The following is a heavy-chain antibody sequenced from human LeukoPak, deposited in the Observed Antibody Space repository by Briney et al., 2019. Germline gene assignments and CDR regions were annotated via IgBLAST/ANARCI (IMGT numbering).Heavy chain of an antibody. CDR1: GFTFSGSA. J-gene: IGHJ4*02. Sequence: GGSLRLSCAASGFTFSGSAMHWVRQASGKGLEWVGRIRSKANSYATAYAASVKGRFTISRDDSMNTAYLQMNSLKTEDTAVYYCTSHGRTTGSFDYWGQGTLVTVSS. CDR3: TSHGRTTGSFDY. CDR2: IRSKANSYAT. V-gene: IGHV3-73*01. D-gene: IGHD4-11*01.